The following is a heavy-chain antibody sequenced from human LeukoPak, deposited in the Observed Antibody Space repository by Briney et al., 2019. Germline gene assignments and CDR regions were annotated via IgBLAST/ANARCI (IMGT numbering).Heavy chain of an antibody. D-gene: IGHD3-22*01. Sequence: SETLSLTCTVSGGSISSSNYYWGWIRQPPGKGLEWIGTIYYSGSIYYNPSLKSRVTMSVDTSENQFSLKLSSVTAADTAVYYCARDPPYYDNSGYYYDYWGQGTLVTVSS. CDR3: ARDPPYYDNSGYYYDY. J-gene: IGHJ4*02. CDR2: IYYSGSI. CDR1: GGSISSSNYY. V-gene: IGHV4-39*07.